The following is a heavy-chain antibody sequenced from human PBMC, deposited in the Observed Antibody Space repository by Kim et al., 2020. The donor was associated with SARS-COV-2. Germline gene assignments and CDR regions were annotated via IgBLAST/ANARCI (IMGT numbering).Heavy chain of an antibody. D-gene: IGHD2-15*01. V-gene: IGHV3-23*01. J-gene: IGHJ4*02. CDR1: GFTFSSYA. Sequence: GGSLRLSCAASGFTFSSYAMSWVRQAPGKGLEWVSAISGSGGSTYYADSVKGRFTISRDNSKNTLYLQMNSLRAEDTAVYYCAKDRRGYCSGGSCYLHDYWGQGTLVTVSS. CDR2: ISGSGGST. CDR3: AKDRRGYCSGGSCYLHDY.